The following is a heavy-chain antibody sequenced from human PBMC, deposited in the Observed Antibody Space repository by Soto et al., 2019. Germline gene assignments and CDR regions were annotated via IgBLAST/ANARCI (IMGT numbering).Heavy chain of an antibody. CDR2: VYYGGST. J-gene: IGHJ4*02. D-gene: IGHD3-22*01. CDR3: ARHSYDSSGYYPL. CDR1: GGSISSSSYY. Sequence: QLQLQXSXXXXXKXXETLSXTCTVSGGSISSSSYYWGWIRQPPGKGLEGIGSVYYGGSTYYNQSLKSRVTIPVDTSKNQSSLKLSSVTAADTAVYYCARHSYDSSGYYPLWGQGTLVTVSS. V-gene: IGHV4-39*01.